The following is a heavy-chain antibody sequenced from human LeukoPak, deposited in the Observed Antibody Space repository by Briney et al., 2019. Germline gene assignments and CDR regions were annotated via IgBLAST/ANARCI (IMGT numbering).Heavy chain of an antibody. CDR2: IKQDGSEK. Sequence: VGSLRLSCAASGFTFSSYEMNWVRQAPGKGLEWVANIKQDGSEKYYVDSVKGRFTISRDNAKNSLYLQMNSLRAEDTAVYYCARDAVVPAAIVWWSWFDPWGQGTLVTVSS. J-gene: IGHJ5*02. CDR1: GFTFSSYE. D-gene: IGHD2-2*02. V-gene: IGHV3-7*01. CDR3: ARDAVVPAAIVWWSWFDP.